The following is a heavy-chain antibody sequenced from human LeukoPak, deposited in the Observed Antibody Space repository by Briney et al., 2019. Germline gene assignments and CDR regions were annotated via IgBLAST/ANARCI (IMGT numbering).Heavy chain of an antibody. D-gene: IGHD3-10*01. Sequence: SETLPLTCTVSGGSISSSSYYWGWIRQPPGKGLEWIGSIYHSGSTYYNPSLKSRVTISVDTSSSQFSLKLASVTAADTAVYYCVAWFGDYNNWFDPWGQGTLVTVSS. CDR1: GGSISSSSYY. CDR3: VAWFGDYNNWFDP. CDR2: IYHSGST. J-gene: IGHJ5*02. V-gene: IGHV4-39*07.